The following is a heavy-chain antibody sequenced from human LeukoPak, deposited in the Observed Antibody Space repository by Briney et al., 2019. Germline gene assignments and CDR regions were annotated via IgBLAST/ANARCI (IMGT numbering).Heavy chain of an antibody. Sequence: GGSLRLSCAASGFTFSSYAMSWVRQAPGEGLEWVSAISGSGGSTYYAASVEGRFIIIRDDSKNKLYLQMNSLRGEDTAVYYCAKDRDCYDSSGYMFDYWGQGTLVTVSS. CDR2: ISGSGGST. J-gene: IGHJ4*02. CDR3: AKDRDCYDSSGYMFDY. V-gene: IGHV3-23*01. D-gene: IGHD3-22*01. CDR1: GFTFSSYA.